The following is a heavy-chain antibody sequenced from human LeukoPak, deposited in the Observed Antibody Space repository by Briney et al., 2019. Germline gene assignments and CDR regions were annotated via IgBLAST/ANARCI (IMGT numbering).Heavy chain of an antibody. D-gene: IGHD2-2*01. CDR2: IYYSGST. Sequence: SETLSLTCTVSGGSISSYYWSWIRQPPGKGLEWIGYIYYSGSTNYNPSLKSRVTISVDTSKNQFSLKLSSVTAADTAVYYCARSGLGYCSSTSCSTGSLDVWGQGTTVTVSS. CDR3: ARSGLGYCSSTSCSTGSLDV. CDR1: GGSISSYY. V-gene: IGHV4-59*01. J-gene: IGHJ6*02.